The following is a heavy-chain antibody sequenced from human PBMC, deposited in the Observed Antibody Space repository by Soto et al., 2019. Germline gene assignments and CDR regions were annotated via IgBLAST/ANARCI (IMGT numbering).Heavy chain of an antibody. CDR2: INPIGGST. V-gene: IGHV1-46*01. J-gene: IGHJ3*02. CDR1: GYTFTTYY. D-gene: IGHD2-21*01. CDR3: ARVAAGGDFDI. Sequence: ASVKVSCKASGYTFTTYYMHWVRQAPGQGLEWMGIINPIGGSTTYTQRFQGRVTMTRDTSTSTVYMELCSLRSEDTAIYYCARVAAGGDFDIWGQGTMVTVS.